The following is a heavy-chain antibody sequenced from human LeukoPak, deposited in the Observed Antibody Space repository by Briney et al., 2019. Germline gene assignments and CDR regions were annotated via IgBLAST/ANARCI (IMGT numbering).Heavy chain of an antibody. D-gene: IGHD3-16*02. Sequence: SETLSLTCTVSGGSISSYYWSWIRQPPGKGLEWIGYIYYSGSTNYNPSLKSRVTISVDASKNQFSLKLSSVTAADTAVYYCAAALSDDSAYDYIWGSYPGGAFDIWGQGTMVTVSS. CDR3: AAALSDDSAYDYIWGSYPGGAFDI. J-gene: IGHJ3*02. CDR1: GGSISSYY. V-gene: IGHV4-59*01. CDR2: IYYSGST.